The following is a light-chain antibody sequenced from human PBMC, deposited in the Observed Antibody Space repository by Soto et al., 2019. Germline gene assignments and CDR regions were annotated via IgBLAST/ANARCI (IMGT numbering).Light chain of an antibody. CDR2: AAS. CDR1: QSISSY. Sequence: DIQMTQSPSSLSASVGDRVTITCRASQSISSYLNWYQQKPGKAPKLLIYAASSLQSGVPSRFSGSGSGTDFTLTISSLQPEEFATYYCTQSYSTPRTFGQGTKGDIK. V-gene: IGKV1-39*01. CDR3: TQSYSTPRT. J-gene: IGKJ1*01.